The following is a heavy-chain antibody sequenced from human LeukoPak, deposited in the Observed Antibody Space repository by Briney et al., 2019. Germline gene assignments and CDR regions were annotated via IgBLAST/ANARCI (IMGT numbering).Heavy chain of an antibody. CDR1: GFTFSSYA. Sequence: PGGSLRLSCAASGFTFSSYAMSWVRQAPGKGLEWVSAISGSGGSTYYADSVKGQFTISRDSSKNTLYLQMNSLRAEDTAVYYCAKGRLLYRYYFDYWGQGTLVTVSS. CDR3: AKGRLLYRYYFDY. J-gene: IGHJ4*02. D-gene: IGHD2-8*02. V-gene: IGHV3-23*01. CDR2: ISGSGGST.